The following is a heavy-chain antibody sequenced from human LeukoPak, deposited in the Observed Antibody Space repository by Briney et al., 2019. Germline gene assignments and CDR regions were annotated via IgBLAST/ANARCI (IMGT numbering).Heavy chain of an antibody. J-gene: IGHJ6*02. CDR1: GFTFGSYW. V-gene: IGHV3-7*03. Sequence: GGSLRLSCAASGFTFGSYWMNWARQAPGMGLEWVASINHNGNVNYYVDSVKGRFTISRDNAKNSLYLQMSNLRAEDTAVYFCARGGGLDVWGQGATVTVSS. D-gene: IGHD3-16*01. CDR3: ARGGGLDV. CDR2: INHNGNVN.